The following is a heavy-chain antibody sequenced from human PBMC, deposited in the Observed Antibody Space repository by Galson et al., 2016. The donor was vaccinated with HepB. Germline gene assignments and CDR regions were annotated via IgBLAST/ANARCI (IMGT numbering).Heavy chain of an antibody. CDR2: IYHSGST. V-gene: IGHV4-4*02. D-gene: IGHD3-10*02. CDR3: ARTVATGDSYVHY. J-gene: IGHJ4*02. Sequence: SLRLSCAASGFTFSSYAMSWVRQPPGKGLEWIGEIYHSGSTNYNTSLKSRITISVDKSKNQFSLKLSSVTAARTAVYYCARTVATGDSYVHYWGQGTLVTVSS. CDR1: GFTFSSYAM.